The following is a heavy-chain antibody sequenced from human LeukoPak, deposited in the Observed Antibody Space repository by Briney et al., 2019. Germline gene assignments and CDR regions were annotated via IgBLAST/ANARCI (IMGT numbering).Heavy chain of an antibody. J-gene: IGHJ5*02. CDR3: LVWKHVFDR. Sequence: GGSLRLSCAASGFTFSSYGMHWVRQAPGKGLEWVAVMSYDGSKEYYADSVKGRFTISRDNSKNTLYLQMNSLRVEDTAVYYCLVWKHVFDRWGQGTLVTVSS. V-gene: IGHV3-30*03. D-gene: IGHD5/OR15-5a*01. CDR1: GFTFSSYG. CDR2: MSYDGSKE.